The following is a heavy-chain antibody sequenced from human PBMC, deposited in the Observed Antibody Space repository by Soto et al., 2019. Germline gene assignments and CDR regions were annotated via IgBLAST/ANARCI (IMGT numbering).Heavy chain of an antibody. CDR2: ISYDGSNK. V-gene: IGHV3-30*18. D-gene: IGHD3-10*01. CDR1: GFTFSSYG. Sequence: GGSLRLSCAASGFTFSSYGMHWVRQAPGKGLEWVAVISYDGSNKYYADSVKGRFTISRDNSKNTLYLQVNSLRAEDTAVYYCAKAPNTMVSLDIWGQGIMVTVSS. J-gene: IGHJ3*02. CDR3: AKAPNTMVSLDI.